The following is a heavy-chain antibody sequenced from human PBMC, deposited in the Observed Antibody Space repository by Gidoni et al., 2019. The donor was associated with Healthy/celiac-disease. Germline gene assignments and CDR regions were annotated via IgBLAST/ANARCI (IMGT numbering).Heavy chain of an antibody. CDR3: ARDREWLYYYYYMDV. J-gene: IGHJ6*03. V-gene: IGHV1-2*02. Sequence: QVQLVQSGAEVKKPGASVKVSCKASGYTFTGYYMHWVRQAPGQGLEWMGWINPTSGGTNYAQKFQGRVTMTRDTSISTAYMELSRLRSDDTAVYYCARDREWLYYYYYMDVWGKGTTVTVSS. CDR1: GYTFTGYY. D-gene: IGHD3-3*01. CDR2: INPTSGGT.